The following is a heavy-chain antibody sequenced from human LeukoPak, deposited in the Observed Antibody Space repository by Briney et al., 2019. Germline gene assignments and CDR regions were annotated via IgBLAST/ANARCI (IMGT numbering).Heavy chain of an antibody. CDR2: ISAYNGNT. CDR1: GYTFTSYG. J-gene: IGHJ6*02. V-gene: IGHV1-18*01. Sequence: ASVKVSCKASGYTFTSYGISWVRQAPGQGLEWMGWISAYNGNTNYAQKLQGRVTMTTDTSTSTAYMELRSLRSDDTAVYYCARDSLTPGGGYYYGMDVWGQGTTVTVSS. CDR3: ARDSLTPGGGYYYGMDV. D-gene: IGHD3-16*01.